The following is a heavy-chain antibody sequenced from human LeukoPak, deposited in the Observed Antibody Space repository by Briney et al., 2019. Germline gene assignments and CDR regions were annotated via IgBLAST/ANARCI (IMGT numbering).Heavy chain of an antibody. CDR3: ARGSYYYYYYMDV. D-gene: IGHD1-26*01. CDR2: IYSGGST. J-gene: IGHJ6*03. V-gene: IGHV3-53*01. CDR1: GFTVSSNY. Sequence: GRSLRLSCAASGFTVSSNYMSSVRQAPGKGLEWVSVIYSGGSTYYADSVKGRFTISRDNSKNTLYLQMNSLRAEDTAVYYCARGSYYYYYYMDVWGKGTTVTVSS.